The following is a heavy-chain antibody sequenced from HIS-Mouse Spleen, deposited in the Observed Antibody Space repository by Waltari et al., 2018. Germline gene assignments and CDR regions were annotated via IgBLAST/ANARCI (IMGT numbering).Heavy chain of an antibody. CDR3: AYGDYFDY. CDR2: IYYSGST. CDR1: GGSISSSSYY. D-gene: IGHD4-17*01. Sequence: QLQLQESGPGLVKPSETLSLTCTVSGGSISSSSYYWGWIRQPPGKGREGVGSIYYSGSTYYNPSLKSRVTISVDTSKNQFSLKLSSVTAADTAVYYCAYGDYFDYWGQGTLVTVSS. J-gene: IGHJ4*02. V-gene: IGHV4-39*01.